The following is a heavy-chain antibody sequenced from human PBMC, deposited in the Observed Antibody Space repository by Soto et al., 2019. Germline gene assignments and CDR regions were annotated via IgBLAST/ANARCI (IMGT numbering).Heavy chain of an antibody. CDR3: ARVGGDDFGDSGGFDY. V-gene: IGHV1-8*02. CDR2: MNPSAGTT. J-gene: IGHJ4*02. Sequence: ASVKGACKASGYSLSTYDINWVRQAPGQGLEWMGWMNPSAGTTGSAQKFQGRVTMTWDTSMSTAYMELSSLTSEDTAVYYCARVGGDDFGDSGGFDYWGQGTLGTVSS. CDR1: GYSLSTYD. D-gene: IGHD4-17*01.